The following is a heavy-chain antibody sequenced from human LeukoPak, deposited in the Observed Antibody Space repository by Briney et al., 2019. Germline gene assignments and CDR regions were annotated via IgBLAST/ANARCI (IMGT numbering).Heavy chain of an antibody. J-gene: IGHJ4*02. V-gene: IGHV4-4*07. CDR1: GGSISSYY. Sequence: SETLSLTCTVSGGSISSYYWSWIRQPAGKGLEWIGRIYTSGSTNYNPSLKSRVTISVDTSKNQFSLKLSSVTAADTAVYYCARSGSSMVRGVPLDYWGQGTLVTVSS. CDR3: ARSGSSMVRGVPLDY. D-gene: IGHD3-10*01. CDR2: IYTSGST.